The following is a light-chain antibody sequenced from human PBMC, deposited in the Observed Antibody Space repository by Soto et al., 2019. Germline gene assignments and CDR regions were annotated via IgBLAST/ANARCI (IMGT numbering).Light chain of an antibody. CDR2: DNN. CDR1: SSNIGNNY. CDR3: GTWDSSLNVV. Sequence: QSVLTQPPSVSAAPGQKVLISCSGSSSNIGNNYVSWYQQLPGTAPKLLIYDNNKRPSGIPDRFSGSKSGTSATLGITGLQTGDEADYYCGTWDSSLNVVFGGGTKLTVL. V-gene: IGLV1-51*01. J-gene: IGLJ2*01.